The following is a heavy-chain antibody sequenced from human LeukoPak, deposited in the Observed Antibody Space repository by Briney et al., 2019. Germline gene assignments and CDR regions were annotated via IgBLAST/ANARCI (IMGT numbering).Heavy chain of an antibody. CDR1: GGTFSSYD. CDR3: SKEYCSGGSCYKDAESFQH. Sequence: ASVKVSCKASGGTFSSYDISWVRQAPGQGLEWMGGIIPIFGTANYAQKFQGRVTITADESTSTAYMELSSLRSEDTAVYYCSKEYCSGGSCYKDAESFQHWGQGTLVTVSS. V-gene: IGHV1-69*13. CDR2: IIPIFGTA. D-gene: IGHD2-15*01. J-gene: IGHJ1*01.